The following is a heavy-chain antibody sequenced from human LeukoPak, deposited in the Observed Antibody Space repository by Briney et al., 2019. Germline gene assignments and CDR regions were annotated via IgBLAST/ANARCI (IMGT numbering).Heavy chain of an antibody. V-gene: IGHV4-30-2*01. CDR3: AREKLGYCSSTSCFHFDY. CDR2: IYHSGST. CDR1: GGSISSGGYY. Sequence: SETLSLTCTVSGGSISSGGYYWSWIRQPPGKGLEWIGYIYHSGSTYYNPSLKSRVTISVDRSKNQFSLKLSSVTAADTVVYYCAREKLGYCSSTSCFHFDYWGQGTLVTVSS. D-gene: IGHD2-2*01. J-gene: IGHJ4*02.